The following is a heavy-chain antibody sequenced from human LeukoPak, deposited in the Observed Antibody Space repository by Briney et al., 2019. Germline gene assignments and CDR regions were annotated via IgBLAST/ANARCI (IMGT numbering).Heavy chain of an antibody. Sequence: GGSLRLSCAASGFTFSDCYMSWIRQAPGKGLEWVSYISSSGSTIYYADSVKGRFTISRDNAKNSLYLQMNSLRAEDTAVYYCARWDTAMVTGFDPWGQGTLVTVSS. J-gene: IGHJ5*02. CDR1: GFTFSDCY. CDR2: ISSSGSTI. D-gene: IGHD5-18*01. CDR3: ARWDTAMVTGFDP. V-gene: IGHV3-11*01.